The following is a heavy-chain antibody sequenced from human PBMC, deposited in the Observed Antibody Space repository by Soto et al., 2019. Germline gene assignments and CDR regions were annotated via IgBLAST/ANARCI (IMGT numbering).Heavy chain of an antibody. Sequence: EVQLVESGRGLVQPGGSLRLSCTASGFTFSAYSMNWVSQVPGTGLEWVSSISIGSGTKYYADYVKGRFAISRDDAKNSLYLQMTSLGDDDMAMYYCARAECINGVCYKGRFDFWGQGTLVTVSS. V-gene: IGHV3-48*02. CDR2: ISIGSGTK. J-gene: IGHJ4*02. CDR3: ARAECINGVCYKGRFDF. CDR1: GFTFSAYS. D-gene: IGHD2-8*01.